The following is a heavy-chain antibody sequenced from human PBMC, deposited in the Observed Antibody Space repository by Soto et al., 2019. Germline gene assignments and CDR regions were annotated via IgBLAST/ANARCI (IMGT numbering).Heavy chain of an antibody. D-gene: IGHD6-13*01. Sequence: GGSLRLSCAASGFTFSNYDMHWVRQGTGKGLEWVSAIGTAGDTYYPGSVKGRFTISRENAKNSLYLQMNSLRAEDTAVYYCARDPGSSWYDWYFDLWGRGTLVTVSS. CDR2: IGTAGDT. V-gene: IGHV3-13*01. CDR3: ARDPGSSWYDWYFDL. CDR1: GFTFSNYD. J-gene: IGHJ2*01.